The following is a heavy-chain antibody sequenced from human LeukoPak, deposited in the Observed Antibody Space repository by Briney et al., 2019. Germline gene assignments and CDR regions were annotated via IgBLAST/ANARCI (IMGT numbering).Heavy chain of an antibody. D-gene: IGHD4-17*01. CDR2: LSYSGRT. CDR3: ARKNDYGASYYIDI. J-gene: IGHJ6*03. Sequence: PSETLSLTCTDSGGSITRGGYYWNWIRQSPGKGLEWIGFLSYSGRTNYNPSLKSRLSMSVDTSKNQFSLRLNSVTAADTAVYYCARKNDYGASYYIDIWGKGTAVTVSS. CDR1: GGSITRGGYY. V-gene: IGHV4-31*03.